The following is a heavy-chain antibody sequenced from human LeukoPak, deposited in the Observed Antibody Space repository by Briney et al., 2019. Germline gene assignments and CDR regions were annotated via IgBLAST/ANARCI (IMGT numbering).Heavy chain of an antibody. V-gene: IGHV1-46*01. J-gene: IGHJ3*02. CDR2: INPSGGST. CDR1: GYTFTSYY. CDR3: ATDALALWPRGGDAFDI. Sequence: ASVKVSCKASGYTFTSYYMHWVRQAPGQGLEWMGIINPSGGSTSYAQKFQGRVTMTEDTSTDTAYMGLSSLRSEDTAVYYCATDALALWPRGGDAFDIWGQGTMVTVSS. D-gene: IGHD3-10*01.